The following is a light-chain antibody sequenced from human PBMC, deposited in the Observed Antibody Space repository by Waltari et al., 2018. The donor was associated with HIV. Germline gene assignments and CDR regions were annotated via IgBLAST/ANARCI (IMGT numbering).Light chain of an antibody. CDR2: EVS. CDR1: ETLLQSDGKTY. J-gene: IGKJ4*01. V-gene: IGKV2D-29*01. CDR3: MQSAQFPLT. Sequence: EIVMTQTPPFLSVAPGQAASISCKSSETLLQSDGKTYFYWYVQKTGQPPQLLLYEVSNRFTGVPDRFIGSGSGTDFTLILSLVEAEDVGVYYCMQSAQFPLTFGGGTKVEIK.